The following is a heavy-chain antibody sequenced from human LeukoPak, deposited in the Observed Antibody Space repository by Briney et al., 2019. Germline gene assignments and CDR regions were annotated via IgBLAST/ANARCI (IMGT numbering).Heavy chain of an antibody. CDR1: GYTFTSYA. Sequence: ASVKVSCKASGYTFTSYAMHWVRQAPGQRLEWMGWINAGNGNTKYSQKFQGRVTITRDTSASTAYMELSSLRSEDTAVYYCATVRSAAGTNYYYGMDVWGQGTTVTVSS. D-gene: IGHD6-13*01. J-gene: IGHJ6*02. CDR3: ATVRSAAGTNYYYGMDV. V-gene: IGHV1-3*01. CDR2: INAGNGNT.